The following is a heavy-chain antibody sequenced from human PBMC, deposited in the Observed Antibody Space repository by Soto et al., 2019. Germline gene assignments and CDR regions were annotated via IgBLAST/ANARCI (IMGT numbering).Heavy chain of an antibody. V-gene: IGHV4-59*01. CDR1: SGSIRTSY. CDR2: IHNSGNT. Sequence: QVQLQESGPGLVKPSETLSLTCTVPSGSIRTSYWTWIRQVPGKRLEWIAHIHNSGNTNSNPSLKSRVTISMDTSKKQISLRLTSVTAADTAMYYCARLQYTVVTPIDMWGQGTMVTVSS. D-gene: IGHD4-17*01. J-gene: IGHJ3*02. CDR3: ARLQYTVVTPIDM.